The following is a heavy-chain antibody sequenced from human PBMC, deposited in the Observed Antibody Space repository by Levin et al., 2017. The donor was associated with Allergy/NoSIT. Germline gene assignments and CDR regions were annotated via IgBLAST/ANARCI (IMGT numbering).Heavy chain of an antibody. V-gene: IGHV4-39*01. CDR1: GGSISSSSYY. J-gene: IGHJ3*02. Sequence: SETLSLTCTVSGGSISSSSYYWGWIRQPPGKGLEWIGSIYYSGSTYYNPSLKSRVTISVDTPKNQFSLKLSSVTAADTAVYYCARHRNLPVGYCSGGSCYRHAFDIWGQGTMVTVSS. CDR2: IYYSGST. D-gene: IGHD2-15*01. CDR3: ARHRNLPVGYCSGGSCYRHAFDI.